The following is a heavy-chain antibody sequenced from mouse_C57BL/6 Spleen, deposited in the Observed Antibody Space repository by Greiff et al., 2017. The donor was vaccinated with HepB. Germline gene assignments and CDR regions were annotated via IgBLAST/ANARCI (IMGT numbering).Heavy chain of an antibody. CDR3: AKLGRGTFDY. V-gene: IGHV1-81*01. Sequence: QQSCKASGYTFTSYGISWVKQRTGQGLEWIGEIYPRSGNTYYNEKFKGKATLTADKSSSTAYMELRSLTSEDSAVYFCAKLGRGTFDYWGQGTTLTVSS. J-gene: IGHJ2*01. CDR1: GYTFTSYG. CDR2: IYPRSGNT. D-gene: IGHD4-1*01.